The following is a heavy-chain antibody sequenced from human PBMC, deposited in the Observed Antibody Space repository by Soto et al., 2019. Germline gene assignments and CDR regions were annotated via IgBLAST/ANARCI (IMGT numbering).Heavy chain of an antibody. CDR1: GFTFSNYV. CDR3: AKETGAYSNYVVDN. D-gene: IGHD4-4*01. CDR2: VTGSGSNT. Sequence: PGGSLRLSCAASGFTFSNYVMSWVRQAPGKGLEWVSAVTGSGSNTYYADSVKGRFTISRDNSKNTLYLQMNSLRAEDTAVYYCAKETGAYSNYVVDNWGQGTRVTVSS. J-gene: IGHJ4*02. V-gene: IGHV3-23*01.